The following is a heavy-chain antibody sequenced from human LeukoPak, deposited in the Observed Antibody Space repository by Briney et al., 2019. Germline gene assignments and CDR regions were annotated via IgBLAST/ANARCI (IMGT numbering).Heavy chain of an antibody. CDR2: ISSSSSYI. CDR3: ARDGERGYSYGPGFDY. Sequence: GGSLRLSCAASGFTFSSYSMNWVRRAPGKGLEWVSSISSSSSYIYYADSVKGRFTISRDNAKNSLYLQMNSLRAEDTAVYYCARDGERGYSYGPGFDYWGQGTLVTVSS. V-gene: IGHV3-21*01. J-gene: IGHJ4*02. CDR1: GFTFSSYS. D-gene: IGHD5-18*01.